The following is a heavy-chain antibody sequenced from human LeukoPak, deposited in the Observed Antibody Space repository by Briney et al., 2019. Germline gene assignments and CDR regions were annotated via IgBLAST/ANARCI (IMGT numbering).Heavy chain of an antibody. J-gene: IGHJ4*02. V-gene: IGHV4-34*01. CDR1: GGSFSGYY. CDR3: ARHFVDTAMAPYFDY. CDR2: INHSGST. Sequence: SETLSLTCAVYGGSFSGYYWSWIRQPPGKGLEWIGEINHSGSTNYNPSLKNRVTISVDTSKNQFSLKLSSVTAADTAVYYCARHFVDTAMAPYFDYWGQGTLVTVSS. D-gene: IGHD5-18*01.